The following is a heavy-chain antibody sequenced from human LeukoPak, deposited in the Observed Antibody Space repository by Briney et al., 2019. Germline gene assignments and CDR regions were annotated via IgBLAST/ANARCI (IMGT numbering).Heavy chain of an antibody. V-gene: IGHV3-33*08. J-gene: IGHJ4*02. CDR3: ARDSLMNYDFWSGYTN. Sequence: PGESPRLSCAASGFAFRTYAMSWVRQAPGKGLEWVAVIWYDGSNKYYADSVKGRYTISRDNSKNTLYLQMNSLRAEDTAVYYCARDSLMNYDFWSGYTNWGQGTLVTVSS. D-gene: IGHD3-3*01. CDR2: IWYDGSNK. CDR1: GFAFRTYA.